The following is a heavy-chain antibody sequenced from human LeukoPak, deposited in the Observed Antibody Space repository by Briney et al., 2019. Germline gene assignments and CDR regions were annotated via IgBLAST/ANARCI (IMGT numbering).Heavy chain of an antibody. V-gene: IGHV4-61*02. CDR3: ARDNLPAGINDAFDI. D-gene: IGHD6-13*01. Sequence: PSQTLSLTCSVSGGSISSAGYFWTWIRQPAGKRLEWIGRIYASGSTNCNPSLVSRVALSIDTSRNQFSLRLSSVTAADTAVYYCARDNLPAGINDAFDIWGQGTRVTVSS. CDR2: IYASGST. J-gene: IGHJ3*02. CDR1: GGSISSAGYF.